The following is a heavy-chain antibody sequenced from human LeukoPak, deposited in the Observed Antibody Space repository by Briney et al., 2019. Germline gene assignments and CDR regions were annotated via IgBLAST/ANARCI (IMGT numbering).Heavy chain of an antibody. J-gene: IGHJ3*02. D-gene: IGHD6-13*01. CDR1: GFTFSSYW. CDR2: ISSSSSYT. Sequence: PGGSLRLSCAASGFTFSSYWMSWVRQAPGKGLEWVSYISSSSSYTNYADSVKGRFTISGDNAKNSLYLQMNSLRAEDTAVYYCARDKFTSSSWYEAFDIWGQGTMVTVSS. V-gene: IGHV3-11*05. CDR3: ARDKFTSSSWYEAFDI.